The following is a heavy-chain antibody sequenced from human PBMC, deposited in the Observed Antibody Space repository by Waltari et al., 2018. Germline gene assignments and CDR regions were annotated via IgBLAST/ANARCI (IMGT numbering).Heavy chain of an antibody. CDR3: ARAPRQYYDFWSGNFGDY. V-gene: IGHV3-48*03. CDR1: GFTFSSYE. Sequence: EVQLVESGGGLVQPGGSLRLSCAASGFTFSSYELNWFRQAPGKGLEWVSYISSSGSTIYYADSVKGRLTISRDNAKNSLYLQMNSLRAEDTAVYYCARAPRQYYDFWSGNFGDYWGQGTLVTVSS. CDR2: ISSSGSTI. D-gene: IGHD3-3*01. J-gene: IGHJ4*02.